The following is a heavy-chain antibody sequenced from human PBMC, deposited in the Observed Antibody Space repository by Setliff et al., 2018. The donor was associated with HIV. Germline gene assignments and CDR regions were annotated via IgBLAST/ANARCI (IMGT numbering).Heavy chain of an antibody. CDR3: ARDPGYGPFGVLTRKGPGYYYYYMDV. D-gene: IGHD3-3*01. J-gene: IGHJ6*03. CDR2: INHRGST. CDR1: SGSLSGYR. V-gene: IGHV4-34*01. Sequence: SETLSLTCAVYSGSLSGYRWTWIRQPPGNGLAWRREINHRGSTTYNPSLRSRVTISVDTSKNLFSLSLNAVTAADTAVYYCARDPGYGPFGVLTRKGPGYYYYYMDVWGKGTTVTVSS.